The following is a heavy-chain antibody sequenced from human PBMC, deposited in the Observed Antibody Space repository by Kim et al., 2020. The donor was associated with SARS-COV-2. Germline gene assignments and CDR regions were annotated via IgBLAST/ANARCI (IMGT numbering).Heavy chain of an antibody. CDR3: ARDGGSGSYDDY. V-gene: IGHV1-18*01. J-gene: IGHJ4*02. Sequence: ASVKVSCKASGYTFTTYGINWVRQAPGQGLEWMGWISPYNGNTKYAQKLQGRVTMTTDTSTSTAYMELRSLRSDDTAVYYCARDGGSGSYDDYWGQGTLVTVSS. CDR1: GYTFTTYG. CDR2: ISPYNGNT. D-gene: IGHD3-10*01.